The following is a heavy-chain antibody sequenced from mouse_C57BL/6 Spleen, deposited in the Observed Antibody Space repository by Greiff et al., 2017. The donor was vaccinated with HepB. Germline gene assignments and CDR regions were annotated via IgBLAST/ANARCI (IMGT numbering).Heavy chain of an antibody. CDR1: GFTITDYY. V-gene: IGHV14-2*01. Sequence: VPLQQSGAELVKPGASVKLSCTASGFTITDYYMHWVKQRTEQGLEWIGRIDPEDGETKYAPKFQGKATITADTSSNTDYLQLGSRTSGDTGVYYCDRDLGGTRGYFGVWGTGTTVTVSS. CDR3: DRDLGGTRGYFGV. CDR2: IDPEDGET. D-gene: IGHD4-1*01. J-gene: IGHJ1*03.